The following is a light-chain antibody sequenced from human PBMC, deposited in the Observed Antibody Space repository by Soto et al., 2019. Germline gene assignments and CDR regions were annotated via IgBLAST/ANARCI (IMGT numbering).Light chain of an antibody. Sequence: SVLTQPASVSGSPGQSITISCTGTSSEGGGYNYVSWYQQHPGKDPKLMIYEVSNRPSGVSNRFSGSQSGNPASLTISWLQAEDEADYSCSSYTSSSTHVSGTRTKGTVL. V-gene: IGLV2-14*01. J-gene: IGLJ1*01. CDR1: SSEGGGYNY. CDR3: SSYTSSSTHV. CDR2: EVS.